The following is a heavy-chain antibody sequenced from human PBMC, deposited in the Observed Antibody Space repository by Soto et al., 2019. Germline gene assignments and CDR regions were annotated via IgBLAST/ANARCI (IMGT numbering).Heavy chain of an antibody. CDR3: ARDEGGVYYYDSSGTRPLFDP. CDR2: ISAYNGNT. Sequence: GASVKVSCKASGCTFTSYGISWVRQAPGQGLEWMGWISAYNGNTNYAQKLQGRVTMTTDTSTSTAYMELRSLRSDDTAVYYCARDEGGVYYYDSSGTRPLFDPWGQGTLVTVSS. J-gene: IGHJ5*02. CDR1: GCTFTSYG. V-gene: IGHV1-18*01. D-gene: IGHD3-22*01.